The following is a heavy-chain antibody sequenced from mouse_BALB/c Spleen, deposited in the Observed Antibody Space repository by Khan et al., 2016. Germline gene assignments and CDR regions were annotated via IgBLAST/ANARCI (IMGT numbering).Heavy chain of an antibody. CDR2: ISYSGST. CDR3: ARDYGSSYYAMDY. Sequence: EVKLLESGPSLVKPSQTLSLTCSVTGDSITSGYWNWIRKFPGNKLEYMGYISYSGSTYYNPSLKSRISITRDTSKNQYYLQLNSVTTEYTATYYCARDYGSSYYAMDYWGQGTSVTVSS. J-gene: IGHJ4*01. V-gene: IGHV3-8*02. D-gene: IGHD1-1*01. CDR1: GDSITSGY.